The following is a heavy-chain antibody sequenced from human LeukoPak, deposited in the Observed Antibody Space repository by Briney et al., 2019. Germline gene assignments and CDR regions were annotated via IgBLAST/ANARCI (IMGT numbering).Heavy chain of an antibody. Sequence: SETLSLTCIVSGGSISSISSNNYHWGWIRQPPGKGLEWIGSIYYSGSTYYNPSLKSRVTISVDTSKNQFSLKLSSVTAADTALYYCAREMGVVTAHGIDVWGQGTTVTVPS. CDR2: IYYSGST. V-gene: IGHV4-39*02. D-gene: IGHD4-23*01. J-gene: IGHJ6*02. CDR3: AREMGVVTAHGIDV. CDR1: GGSISSISSNNYH.